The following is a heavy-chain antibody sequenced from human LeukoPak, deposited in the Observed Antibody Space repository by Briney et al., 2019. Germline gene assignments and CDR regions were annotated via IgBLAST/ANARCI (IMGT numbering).Heavy chain of an antibody. V-gene: IGHV3-7*01. CDR2: IKKDGSEK. D-gene: IGHD2-2*02. Sequence: PGGSLRPSLPPPGFTLVTDWMGWVRRPPGRGRGWVPNIKKDGSEKYYVDSVKGRFTISRDNAKNSLYLQMNSLRAEDTAVYYCARGGPRDIVVVPAAIFDYWGQGTLVTVSS. J-gene: IGHJ4*02. CDR3: ARGGPRDIVVVPAAIFDY. CDR1: GFTLVTDW.